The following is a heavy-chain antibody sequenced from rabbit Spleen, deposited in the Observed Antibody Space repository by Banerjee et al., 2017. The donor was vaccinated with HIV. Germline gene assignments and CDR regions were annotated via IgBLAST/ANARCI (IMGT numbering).Heavy chain of an antibody. Sequence: QSLEESGGDLVKPGASLTLTCTASGFSFSNRYWICWVRQAPGKGLEWIACIDTGSSGFTYFATWAKGRFTCSKTSSTTVTLQMTRLTAADTATYFCARDTSSSFSSYGMDLWGPGTLVTVS. CDR1: GFSFSNRYW. V-gene: IGHV1S40*01. D-gene: IGHD1-1*01. CDR2: IDTGSSGFT. J-gene: IGHJ6*01. CDR3: ARDTSSSFSSYGMDL.